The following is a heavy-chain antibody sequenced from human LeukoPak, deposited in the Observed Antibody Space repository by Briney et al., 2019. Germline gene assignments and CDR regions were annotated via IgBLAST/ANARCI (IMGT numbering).Heavy chain of an antibody. D-gene: IGHD1-1*01. CDR1: GYSISSGYY. CDR2: IYHSGST. J-gene: IGHJ5*02. Sequence: NPSETLSLTCAVSGYSISSGYYWGWIRQPPGKGLEWIGSIYHSGSTYYNPSLKSRVTISVDTSKNQFSLKLSSVTAADTAVYYCARKRGGTAYSWFDPWGQGTLVTVSS. V-gene: IGHV4-38-2*01. CDR3: ARKRGGTAYSWFDP.